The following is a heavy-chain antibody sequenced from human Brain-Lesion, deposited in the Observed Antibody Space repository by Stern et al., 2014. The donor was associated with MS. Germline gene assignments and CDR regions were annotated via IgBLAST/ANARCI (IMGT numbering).Heavy chain of an antibody. CDR1: GFTFGNYW. V-gene: IGHV3-7*01. CDR3: ARVYNTIYGIVTQRGSGMDV. J-gene: IGHJ6*02. Sequence: EVQLVESGGGLVQPGGSLTISCTAAGFTFGNYWMTWVRQAPGKGLEWVAIITDDGTERNYVSHVRGRFTVSRATARNSLYLQMNSLRVEDTALYYCARVYNTIYGIVTQRGSGMDVWGQGTTVIVSS. CDR2: ITDDGTER. D-gene: IGHD3-3*01.